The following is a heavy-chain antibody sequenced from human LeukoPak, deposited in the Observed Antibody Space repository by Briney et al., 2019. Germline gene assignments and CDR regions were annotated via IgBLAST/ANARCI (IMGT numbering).Heavy chain of an antibody. Sequence: GGSLRLSCAASGFTFSSYWMHWVRQAPGKGVVWVSRINSDGSSTSYADSVKGRFTISRDNAKNTLYLQMNSLRAEDTAVYYCAIGAGVAGSELLYYWGQGALVTVSS. D-gene: IGHD6-19*01. V-gene: IGHV3-74*01. CDR3: AIGAGVAGSELLYY. CDR2: INSDGSST. J-gene: IGHJ4*02. CDR1: GFTFSSYW.